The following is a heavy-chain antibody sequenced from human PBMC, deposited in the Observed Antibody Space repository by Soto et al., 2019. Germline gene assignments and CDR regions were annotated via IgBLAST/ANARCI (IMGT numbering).Heavy chain of an antibody. CDR1: GFTFDDYA. D-gene: IGHD3-22*01. CDR3: AASRAYDSSDYAGFHYGMDV. Sequence: EVQLVESGGGLVQPGRSLRLSCAASGFTFDDYAMHWVRQVSGKGLQWVSGLSGNGVTIGYAASVKGRFTISRDNAKKSMYLQMNGVRPDDTALYYWAASRAYDSSDYAGFHYGMDVWGLGTTVTVS. J-gene: IGHJ6*02. V-gene: IGHV3-9*01. CDR2: LSGNGVTI.